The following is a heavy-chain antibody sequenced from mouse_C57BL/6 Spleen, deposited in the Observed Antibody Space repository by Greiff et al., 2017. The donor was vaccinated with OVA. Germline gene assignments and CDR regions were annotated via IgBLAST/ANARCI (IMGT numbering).Heavy chain of an antibody. Sequence: QVHVKQSGAELARPGASVKLSCKASGYTFTSYGISWVKQRTGQGLEWIGEIYPRSGNTYYNEKFKGKATLTADKSSSTAYMELRSLTSEDSAVYFCARDATVVATAMDYWGQGTSVTVSS. CDR2: IYPRSGNT. V-gene: IGHV1-81*01. CDR1: GYTFTSYG. J-gene: IGHJ4*01. CDR3: ARDATVVATAMDY. D-gene: IGHD1-1*01.